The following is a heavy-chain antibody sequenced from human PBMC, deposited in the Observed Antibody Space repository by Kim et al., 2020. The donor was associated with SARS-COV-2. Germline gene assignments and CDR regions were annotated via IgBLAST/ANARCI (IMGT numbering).Heavy chain of an antibody. Sequence: SETLSLTCTVSGGSISSYYWSWIRQPPGKGLEWIGYIYYSGSTNYNPSLKSRVTISVDTSKNQFSLKLSSVTAADTAVYYCARHRLSFIFIGENAFDIWGQGTMVTVSS. V-gene: IGHV4-59*08. J-gene: IGHJ3*02. CDR3: ARHRLSFIFIGENAFDI. D-gene: IGHD3-3*02. CDR2: IYYSGST. CDR1: GGSISSYY.